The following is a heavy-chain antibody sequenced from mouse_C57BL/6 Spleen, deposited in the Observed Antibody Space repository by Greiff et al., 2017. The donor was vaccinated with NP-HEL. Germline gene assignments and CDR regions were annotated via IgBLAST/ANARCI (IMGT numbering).Heavy chain of an antibody. CDR3: ARTAQREYYYAMDY. J-gene: IGHJ4*01. CDR2: IYPSDSET. D-gene: IGHD3-2*02. Sequence: QVQLQQPGAELVRPGSSVKLSCKASGYTFTSYWMDWVKQRPGQGLEWIGNIYPSDSETHYNQKFKDKATLTVDKSSSTAYMQLSSLTSEDSAVYYCARTAQREYYYAMDYWGQGTSVTVSS. CDR1: GYTFTSYW. V-gene: IGHV1-61*01.